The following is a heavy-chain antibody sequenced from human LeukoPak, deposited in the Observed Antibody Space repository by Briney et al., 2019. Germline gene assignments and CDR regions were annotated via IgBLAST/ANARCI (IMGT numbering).Heavy chain of an antibody. CDR1: GVSISSYY. D-gene: IGHD3-22*01. Sequence: SETLSLTCTVSGVSISSYYWSCIRQPPGKGLEWMGYIYYSGSTNYNPSLKSRVTISVDTSKNQLSLKLSSVTAADTAVYYCARGYDSSGYFRYYGMDVWGQGTTVTVSS. CDR2: IYYSGST. V-gene: IGHV4-59*08. CDR3: ARGYDSSGYFRYYGMDV. J-gene: IGHJ6*02.